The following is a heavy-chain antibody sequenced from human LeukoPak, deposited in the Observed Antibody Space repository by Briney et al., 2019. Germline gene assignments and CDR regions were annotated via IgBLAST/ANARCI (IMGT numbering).Heavy chain of an antibody. V-gene: IGHV3-23*01. Sequence: PGGSLRLSCTASGFSFSIYAMGWVRQAPGKGLERVSSIKNGGNDPFYADSVKGRFTISRDNSKNTLFLQLSSLRAEDSAVYYCARGGHDFNPFYWWGQGTLVTVSS. CDR1: GFSFSIYA. CDR2: IKNGGNDP. CDR3: ARGGHDFNPFYW. J-gene: IGHJ4*02. D-gene: IGHD2-21*02.